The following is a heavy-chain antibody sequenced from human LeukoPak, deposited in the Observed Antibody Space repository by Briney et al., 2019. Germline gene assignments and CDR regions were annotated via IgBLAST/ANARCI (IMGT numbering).Heavy chain of an antibody. V-gene: IGHV1-18*01. D-gene: IGHD3-22*01. CDR3: VQYYHDSSGYYWDY. CDR2: ISAYNDNT. J-gene: IGHJ4*02. CDR1: GYTFTSYG. Sequence: ASVKVSCKASGYTFTSYGISWVRQAPGQGLEWMGWISAYNDNTNYAQKLQGRVTMTTDTSTSTAYMELRSLRSDDTAVYYCVQYYHDSSGYYWDYWGQGTLVTVSS.